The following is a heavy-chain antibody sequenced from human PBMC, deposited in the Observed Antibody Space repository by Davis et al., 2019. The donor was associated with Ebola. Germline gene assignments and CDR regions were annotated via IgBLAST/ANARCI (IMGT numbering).Heavy chain of an antibody. V-gene: IGHV3-7*01. Sequence: GGSLRLSCAASGFTFTGFWMSWVRQAPGKGLEWVANIKQDGSEKYYVNSVKGRFIISRDNAKNSLYLQMNSLRAEDTAVYYCASSYGMDVWGKGTTVTVSS. J-gene: IGHJ6*04. CDR3: ASSYGMDV. CDR1: GFTFTGFW. CDR2: IKQDGSEK.